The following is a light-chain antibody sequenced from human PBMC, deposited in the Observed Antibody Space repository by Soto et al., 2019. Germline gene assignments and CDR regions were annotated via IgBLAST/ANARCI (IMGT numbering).Light chain of an antibody. CDR3: AAWDDSLSGEL. CDR2: RNN. Sequence: QSVLTQPPSASGTPGQRVTICCSGSSSNIGSNSVYWYRQLPGTAPKLLIYRNNQRPSGVPDRFSGSKSGTSASLAISGLQSVDEADYYCAAWDDSLSGELLGEGTKVTVL. J-gene: IGLJ2*01. V-gene: IGLV1-47*01. CDR1: SSNIGSNS.